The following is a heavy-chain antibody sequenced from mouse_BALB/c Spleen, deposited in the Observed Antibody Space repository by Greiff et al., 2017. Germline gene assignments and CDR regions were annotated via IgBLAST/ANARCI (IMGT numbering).Heavy chain of an antibody. CDR3: ARAYGSSFDY. J-gene: IGHJ2*01. Sequence: VQLKQSGPELVKPGASVKMSCKASGYTFTSYYIHWVKQRPGQGLEWIGWIYPGDGSTKYNEKFKGKTTLTADKSSSTAYMLLSSLTSEDSAIYVCARAYGSSFDYWGQGTTLTVSS. D-gene: IGHD1-1*01. CDR2: IYPGDGST. CDR1: GYTFTSYY. V-gene: IGHV1S56*01.